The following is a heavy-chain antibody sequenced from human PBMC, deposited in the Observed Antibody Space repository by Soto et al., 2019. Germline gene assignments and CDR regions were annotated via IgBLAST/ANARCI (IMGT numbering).Heavy chain of an antibody. D-gene: IGHD3-9*01. CDR3: ARGYDILTCRRSYYFYY. Sequence: LCGGSVSSGSYYWSWIRQPPGKGLEWIGYIYYSGSTNYNPSLKSRVTISVDTSKNQFSLKLSSVTAADTAVYYCARGYDILTCRRSYYFYYWGQGTLGTVSS. V-gene: IGHV4-61*01. CDR1: GGSVSSGSYY. J-gene: IGHJ4*02. CDR2: IYYSGST.